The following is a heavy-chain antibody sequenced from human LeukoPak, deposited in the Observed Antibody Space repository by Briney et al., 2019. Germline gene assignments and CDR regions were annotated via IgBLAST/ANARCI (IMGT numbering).Heavy chain of an antibody. Sequence: GSLRLSCAASGFTFSSYAMSWVRQAPGKGLEWVSAISGSGGSTYYADSVKGRFTISRDNSKNTLYLQMNSLRAEDTAVYYCAKDPDSSSWYYYYGMDVWGQGTTVTVSS. CDR3: AKDPDSSSWYYYYGMDV. J-gene: IGHJ6*02. CDR1: GFTFSSYA. CDR2: ISGSGGST. V-gene: IGHV3-23*01. D-gene: IGHD6-6*01.